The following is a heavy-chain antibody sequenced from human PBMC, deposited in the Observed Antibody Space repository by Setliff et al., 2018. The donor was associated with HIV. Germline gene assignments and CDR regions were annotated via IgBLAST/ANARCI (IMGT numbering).Heavy chain of an antibody. D-gene: IGHD3-10*02. CDR2: IYKSGSA. CDR3: ARSGSYVGPIQH. V-gene: IGHV4-4*08. Sequence: PSETLSLTCRVSGGSISSYHWSWIRQPPGKGLEWIGHIYKSGSANYSPSLKGRVTISVDTSKNQFSLKLTSVTAADTAVYYCARSGSYVGPIQHWGQGTLVTRLL. J-gene: IGHJ1*01. CDR1: GGSISSYH.